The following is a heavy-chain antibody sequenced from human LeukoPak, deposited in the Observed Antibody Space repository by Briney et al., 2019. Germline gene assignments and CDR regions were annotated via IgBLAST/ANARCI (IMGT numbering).Heavy chain of an antibody. J-gene: IGHJ4*02. D-gene: IGHD3-9*01. CDR1: GFTFSSSA. V-gene: IGHV3-23*01. Sequence: PGGSLRLSCAASGFTFSSSAMSWVRQAPGKGLEWVSNISGSGSGGSTYYADSVKGRFTISRDNSKNTLYLQMNSLRAEDTAVYYCAKNHYDILTGYYHFDYWGQGTLVTVSS. CDR2: ISGSGSGGST. CDR3: AKNHYDILTGYYHFDY.